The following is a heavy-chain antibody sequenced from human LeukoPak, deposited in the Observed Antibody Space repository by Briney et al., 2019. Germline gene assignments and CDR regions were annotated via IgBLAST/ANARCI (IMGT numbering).Heavy chain of an antibody. V-gene: IGHV3-11*01. Sequence: GGSLRLSCAASGLTFSDSYMSWIRRAPGKGLEWISYISGSGSRIYYADSVKGRFTISRDNAKKSLYLQMNSLRAEDTAVYYCARDARNFDYWGQGTLVTVSS. CDR1: GLTFSDSY. CDR3: ARDARNFDY. CDR2: ISGSGSRI. J-gene: IGHJ4*02.